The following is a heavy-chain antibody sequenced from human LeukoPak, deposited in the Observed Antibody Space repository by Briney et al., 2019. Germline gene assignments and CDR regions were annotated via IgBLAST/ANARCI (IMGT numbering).Heavy chain of an antibody. CDR1: GYTFTGYY. CDR2: INPNSGGT. CDR3: ARGDAAAGTWHFGY. J-gene: IGHJ4*02. V-gene: IGHV1-2*02. Sequence: ASVKVSCKASGYTFTGYYMHWVRQAPGQGLGWMGWINPNSGGTNYAQKFQGRVTMTRGTSISTAYMELSRLRSDDTAVYYCARGDAAAGTWHFGYWGQGTLVTVSS. D-gene: IGHD6-13*01.